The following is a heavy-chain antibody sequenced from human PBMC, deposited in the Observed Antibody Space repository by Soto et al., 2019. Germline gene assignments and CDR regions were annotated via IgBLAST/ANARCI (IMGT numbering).Heavy chain of an antibody. V-gene: IGHV3-21*01. CDR3: ARDSAWTDRRFDP. CDR1: GFTFSSYS. D-gene: IGHD1-1*01. CDR2: ISSSSSYI. J-gene: IGHJ5*02. Sequence: GGSLRLSCAASGFTFSSYSMNWVRQAPGKGLEWVSSISSSSSYIYYADSVKGRYTISRDNAKNSLYLQMNSLRAEDTAVYYCARDSAWTDRRFDPWGQGTLVTVSS.